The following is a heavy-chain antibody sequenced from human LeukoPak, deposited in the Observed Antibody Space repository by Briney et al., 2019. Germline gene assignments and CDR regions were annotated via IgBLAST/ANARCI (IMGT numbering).Heavy chain of an antibody. CDR3: ARDSRLGVYGYCSSTSCPGGAFDI. D-gene: IGHD2-2*01. V-gene: IGHV3-23*01. CDR1: GFTFSSYA. CDR2: ISGSGGST. Sequence: SGGSLRLSCAASGFTFSSYAMSWVRQAPGKGLEWVSAISGSGGSTYYADSVKGRFTISRDNSKNTLYLQMNSLRAEDTAVYYCARDSRLGVYGYCSSTSCPGGAFDIWGQGTMVTVSS. J-gene: IGHJ3*02.